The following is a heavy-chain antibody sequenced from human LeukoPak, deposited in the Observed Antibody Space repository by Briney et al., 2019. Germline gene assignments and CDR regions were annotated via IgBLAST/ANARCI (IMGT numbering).Heavy chain of an antibody. CDR1: GGTFSSYA. J-gene: IGHJ4*02. Sequence: SVKVSCKASGGTFSSYAISWVRQAPGQGPEWMGGIILIFGTANYAQKFQGRVTITADESTSTAYMELSSLRSEDTAVYYCARDSKLMVYAMDYWGQGTLVTVSS. CDR3: ARDSKLMVYAMDY. V-gene: IGHV1-69*13. D-gene: IGHD2-8*01. CDR2: IILIFGTA.